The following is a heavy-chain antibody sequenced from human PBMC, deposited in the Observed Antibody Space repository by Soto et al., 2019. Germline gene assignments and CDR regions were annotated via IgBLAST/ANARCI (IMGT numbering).Heavy chain of an antibody. CDR1: GFTFSSYA. CDR2: ISSSGGAT. J-gene: IGHJ4*02. Sequence: PGGSLRLSCAASGFTFSSYAMSWVRQAPGKGLEWVSAISSSGGATYYADSVKGRFTISRDNSKNTLYLQMNSLRADDTAVYYCAKDRAYYGSGGYDYWGQGTLVTVSS. D-gene: IGHD3-22*01. CDR3: AKDRAYYGSGGYDY. V-gene: IGHV3-23*01.